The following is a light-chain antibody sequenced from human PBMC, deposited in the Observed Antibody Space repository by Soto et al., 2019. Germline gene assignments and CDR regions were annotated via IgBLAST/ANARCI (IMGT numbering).Light chain of an antibody. Sequence: QSALTQPASVSGSPGQSITISCTGTNSDVGTYDLVSWYQQHPGEAPKLMIYEGTKRPSGLSNRFSGSKSGNTASLTISGLQAEDEADYYCCSYAGSRTLIFGGGTKLTVL. J-gene: IGLJ2*01. CDR3: CSYAGSRTLI. CDR2: EGT. CDR1: NSDVGTYDL. V-gene: IGLV2-23*01.